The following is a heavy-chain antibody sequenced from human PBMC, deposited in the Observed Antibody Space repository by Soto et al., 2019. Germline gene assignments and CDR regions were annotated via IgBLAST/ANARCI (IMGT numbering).Heavy chain of an antibody. D-gene: IGHD6-13*01. CDR2: MNPNSGNA. CDR3: ARVWLRPYSSSQEMRI. CDR1: GYTFTSYD. J-gene: IGHJ4*02. Sequence: ASVKVSCKASGYTFTSYDINWVRQATGQGLEWMGWMNPNSGNAGYAQKFQGRVTMTRNTSISTAYMELSSLRSEDTAVYYCARVWLRPYSSSQEMRIWGQGTLVTVSS. V-gene: IGHV1-8*01.